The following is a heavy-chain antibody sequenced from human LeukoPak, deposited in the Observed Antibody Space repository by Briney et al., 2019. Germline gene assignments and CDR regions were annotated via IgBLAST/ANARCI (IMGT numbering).Heavy chain of an antibody. Sequence: GGSLTLSCAASGFTFSSYAMSWVRQAPGKGLEWVSAISGSGGSTYYADSVKGRFTISRDNSKNTLYLQMNSLRAEDTAVYYCAKDQVSSSSPNWFDPWGQGTLVTVSS. CDR1: GFTFSSYA. CDR3: AKDQVSSSSPNWFDP. V-gene: IGHV3-23*01. CDR2: ISGSGGST. J-gene: IGHJ5*02. D-gene: IGHD2-2*01.